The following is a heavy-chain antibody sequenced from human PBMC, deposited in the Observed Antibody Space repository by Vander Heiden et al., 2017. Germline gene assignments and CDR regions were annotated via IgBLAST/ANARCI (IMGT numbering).Heavy chain of an antibody. CDR3: ATQRLGDAFDI. CDR1: GYTFTSYY. Sequence: QVQLVQSGAEVKKPGASVKVSCKASGYTFTSYYMRWVRQAPGQGLEWMGIINPSGGSTSYAQKFQGRVTMTRDTSTSTVYMELSSLRSEDTAVYYCATQRLGDAFDIWGQGTMVTVSS. CDR2: INPSGGST. D-gene: IGHD1-1*01. J-gene: IGHJ3*02. V-gene: IGHV1-46*01.